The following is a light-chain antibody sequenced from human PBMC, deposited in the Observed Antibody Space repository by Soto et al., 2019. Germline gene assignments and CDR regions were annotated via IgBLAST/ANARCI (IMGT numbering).Light chain of an antibody. CDR3: QQSYSTLWT. V-gene: IGKV1-39*01. J-gene: IGKJ1*01. CDR2: AAS. CDR1: QSISSY. Sequence: DIQMTQSPSSLSASVGDRVTITCRASQSISSYLNWYQQKLGKAPKLLIYAASSLQSGVPSRFSGSGSGTDFTLTISSLQPVDFATYYCQQSYSTLWTFGQGTKVEIK.